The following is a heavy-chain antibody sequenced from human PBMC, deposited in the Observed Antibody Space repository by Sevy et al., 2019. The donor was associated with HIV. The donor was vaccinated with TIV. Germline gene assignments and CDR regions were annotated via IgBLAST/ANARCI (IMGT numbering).Heavy chain of an antibody. CDR2: IYHTGNT. D-gene: IGHD2-15*01. CDR1: GGSMIGYF. V-gene: IGHV4-59*08. CDR3: ARHFISATSAFDS. Sequence: SETLSLTCTVSGGSMIGYFWSWIRQPPGKGLEWIGYIYHTGNTNYSPSLKSRLTISVDTSKNQFSLSLNSVTAADAAVYYCARHFISATSAFDSWGQGTLVTVSS. J-gene: IGHJ4*02.